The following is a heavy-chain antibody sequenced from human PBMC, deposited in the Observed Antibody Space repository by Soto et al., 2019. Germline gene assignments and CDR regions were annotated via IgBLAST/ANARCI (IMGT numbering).Heavy chain of an antibody. J-gene: IGHJ3*02. Sequence: EVQLVESGGGLVQPGGSLRHSCAASGFTFSSYWMSWVRQAPGKGLEWVANIKEDGSDKFYGDSVKGRFTISRDNARSSLYLQMNSLRAEDTAVYYCARSMGWRDAFDIWGLGTMVTVSS. CDR3: ARSMGWRDAFDI. D-gene: IGHD3-10*01. V-gene: IGHV3-7*01. CDR2: IKEDGSDK. CDR1: GFTFSSYW.